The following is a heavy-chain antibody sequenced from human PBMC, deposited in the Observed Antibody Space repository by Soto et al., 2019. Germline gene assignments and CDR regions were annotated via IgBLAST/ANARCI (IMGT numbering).Heavy chain of an antibody. CDR3: ARHKGGYYSGVDV. CDR2: IYYSGTP. V-gene: IGHV4-39*01. J-gene: IGHJ6*02. CDR1: GGSISSNSYY. D-gene: IGHD3-16*01. Sequence: QLQLQESGPGLVKPSETLSLTCTVSGGSISSNSYYWAWIRQPPGKGLEWIGNIYYSGTPYYNPSLKSRVTISVDTSKNQFSLKLSSVTAADTAVYYCARHKGGYYSGVDVWGQGTTVTVSS.